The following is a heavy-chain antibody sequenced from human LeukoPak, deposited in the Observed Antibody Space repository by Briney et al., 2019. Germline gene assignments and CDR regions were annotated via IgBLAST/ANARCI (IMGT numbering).Heavy chain of an antibody. Sequence: PSETLSLTCTVAGGSIGSSHYYWDWIRQPPGKGLEWIGSIYYSGSTHYNPSLKSRVTISVDTSKNQFSLKLSSVTAADTAVYYCARHVQQYDFWSGYLKSYYYYYMDVWGKGTTVTVSS. CDR2: IYYSGST. V-gene: IGHV4-39*07. CDR1: GGSIGSSHYY. J-gene: IGHJ6*03. D-gene: IGHD3-3*01. CDR3: ARHVQQYDFWSGYLKSYYYYYMDV.